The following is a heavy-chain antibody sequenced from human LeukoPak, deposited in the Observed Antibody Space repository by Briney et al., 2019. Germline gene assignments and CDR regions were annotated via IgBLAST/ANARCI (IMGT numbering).Heavy chain of an antibody. Sequence: SQTLSLTCTVSGGSISSGSYYWSWIRQPAGEGLEWIGRIYTSGSTNYNPSLKSRVTISVDTSKNQFSLKLSSVTAADTAVYYCASTLTYYYDSSGYPLDYWGQGTLVTVSS. CDR1: GGSISSGSYY. D-gene: IGHD3-22*01. CDR3: ASTLTYYYDSSGYPLDY. CDR2: IYTSGST. V-gene: IGHV4-61*02. J-gene: IGHJ4*02.